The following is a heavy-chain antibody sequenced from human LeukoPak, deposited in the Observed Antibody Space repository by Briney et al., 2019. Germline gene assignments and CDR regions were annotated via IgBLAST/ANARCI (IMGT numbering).Heavy chain of an antibody. CDR2: INDSGGAT. CDR1: GITFSSYA. Sequence: QTGGSLRLSCGVSGITFSSYAMSWVRQAPGKGLAWVSSINDSGGATYYADSVKGRFTISRDNSKNTLYLQMDSLRAEDTAVYYCAKYYYDSNGYRIDYWGQGTLVTVSS. D-gene: IGHD3-22*01. V-gene: IGHV3-23*01. J-gene: IGHJ4*02. CDR3: AKYYYDSNGYRIDY.